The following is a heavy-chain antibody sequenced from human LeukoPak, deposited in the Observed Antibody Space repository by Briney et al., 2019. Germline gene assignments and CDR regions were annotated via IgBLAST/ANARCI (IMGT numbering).Heavy chain of an antibody. CDR2: LYSGSDT. J-gene: IGHJ2*01. CDR3: ARVGDHFHWYLDL. CDR1: GFTVSTNY. V-gene: IGHV3-53*01. D-gene: IGHD3-10*01. Sequence: PGGSLRLSCAASGFTVSTNYMNWVRQAPGKGLEWVSILYSGSDTYYADSVKGRFTISRDSSKNILSLQMNKLRAEDTAVYYCARVGDHFHWYLDLWGRGTLVTVSS.